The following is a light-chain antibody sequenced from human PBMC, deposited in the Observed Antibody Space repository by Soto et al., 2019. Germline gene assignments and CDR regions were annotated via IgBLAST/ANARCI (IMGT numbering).Light chain of an antibody. CDR1: SSNLGAGYD. J-gene: IGLJ3*02. Sequence: QSVLTQPPSVSGAPGPRVTISCTGNSSNLGAGYDVHWYQQLTGASPTLVIFGNINRPSGVPERFSGSKSGTSASLAITGLQAEDEADYYCQAYDYSLTASVFGGGTKLTVL. CDR3: QAYDYSLTASV. CDR2: GNI. V-gene: IGLV1-40*01.